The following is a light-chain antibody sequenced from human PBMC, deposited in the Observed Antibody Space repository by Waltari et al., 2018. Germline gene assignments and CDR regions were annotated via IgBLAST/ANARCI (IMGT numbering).Light chain of an antibody. Sequence: TQDPAVSVALGQTVSLTCQVDSPRSYYASWYQKRPGQAPILVMYDKNSRPSGVPDRFSASSSDNTASLTITGAQAEDEAYYYCHSRDASGVGGAFGGGTKLTVL. CDR2: DKN. J-gene: IGLJ2*01. CDR1: SPRSYY. V-gene: IGLV3-19*01. CDR3: HSRDASGVGGA.